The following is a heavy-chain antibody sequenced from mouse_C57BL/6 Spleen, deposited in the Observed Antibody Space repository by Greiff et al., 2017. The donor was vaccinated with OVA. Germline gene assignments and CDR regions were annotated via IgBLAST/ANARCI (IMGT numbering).Heavy chain of an antibody. Sequence: EVKLQESGPGLVKPSQSLSLTCSVTGYSITSGYYWNWIRQFPGNKLEWMGYISYDGSNNYNPSLKNRISITRDTSKNQFFLKLNSVTTEDTATYYCARDRGRYLDYWGQGTTLTVSS. J-gene: IGHJ2*01. V-gene: IGHV3-6*01. CDR2: ISYDGSN. CDR1: GYSITSGYY. CDR3: ARDRGRYLDY. D-gene: IGHD2-14*01.